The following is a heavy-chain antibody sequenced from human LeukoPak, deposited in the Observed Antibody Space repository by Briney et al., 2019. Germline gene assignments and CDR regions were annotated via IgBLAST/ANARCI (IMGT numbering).Heavy chain of an antibody. D-gene: IGHD3-3*01. CDR1: GYTFTSYY. CDR2: INPSGGST. J-gene: IGHJ4*02. V-gene: IGHV1-46*01. Sequence: GASVKVSCKASGYTFTSYYMHWVRQAPGQGLEWMGIINPSGGSTSYAQKFQGRVTMTRDTSTSTVYMELSSLRSENPAVYYCARDDFWSVVDYWGQGTLVTVSS. CDR3: ARDDFWSVVDY.